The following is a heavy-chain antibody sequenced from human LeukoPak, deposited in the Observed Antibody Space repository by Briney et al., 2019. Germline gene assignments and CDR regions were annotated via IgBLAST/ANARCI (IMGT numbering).Heavy chain of an antibody. CDR1: GFTFSGSA. V-gene: IGHV3-73*01. CDR2: IRSKANSYAA. D-gene: IGHD2-2*02. J-gene: IGHJ4*02. Sequence: PGGSLRLSCAASGFTFSGSAMHWVRQASGKGLEWVGRIRSKANSYAAAYAASVKGRFTISRDDSKNTAYLQMNSLKTEDTAVYYCTSKPLLYSADYWGQGTLVTVSS. CDR3: TSKPLLYSADY.